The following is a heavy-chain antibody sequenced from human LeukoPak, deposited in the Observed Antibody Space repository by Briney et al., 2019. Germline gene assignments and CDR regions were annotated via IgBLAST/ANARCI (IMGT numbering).Heavy chain of an antibody. D-gene: IGHD2-2*01. V-gene: IGHV1-2*02. CDR2: INPDSGGT. CDR3: AAVECTSSSCYSDRGWFDP. J-gene: IGHJ5*02. Sequence: GASVKVSCKSSGHTFTGYYIHWVRQAPGQGLEWMGWINPDSGGTSYAQNFQGRVTMSRDTSTRTAYLEVSRLRSDDTAVYYCAAVECTSSSCYSDRGWFDPWGQGTQVTASS. CDR1: GHTFTGYY.